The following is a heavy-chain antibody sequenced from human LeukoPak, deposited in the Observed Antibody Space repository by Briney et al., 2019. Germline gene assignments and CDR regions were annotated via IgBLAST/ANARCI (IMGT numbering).Heavy chain of an antibody. CDR3: ARSPRDGYHDAFDI. Sequence: GESLPISCKGSGYRFTNYSITWVPQTPGKGLEWMGIIYPADSDTKYSPSFQGQVTISADKSISAAYLQRSSLKASDTAMYYCARSPRDGYHDAFDIWGQGTMVTVSS. J-gene: IGHJ3*02. CDR2: IYPADSDT. D-gene: IGHD5-24*01. CDR1: GYRFTNYS. V-gene: IGHV5-51*01.